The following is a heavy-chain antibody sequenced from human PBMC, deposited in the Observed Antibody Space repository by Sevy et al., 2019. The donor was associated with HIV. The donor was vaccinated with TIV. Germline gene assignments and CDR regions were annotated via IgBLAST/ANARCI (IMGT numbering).Heavy chain of an antibody. Sequence: GGSLRLSCAASAFTFSNYWKSWVRQAPGKGLEWVANIKRDGSEKYYVASVKGRFTISRDNAKNSLYLQMNSLRAEDTAVYYCARDCSSSACLWGMDVWGQGTTVTVSS. CDR1: AFTFSNYW. CDR3: ARDCSSSACLWGMDV. D-gene: IGHD2-2*01. V-gene: IGHV3-7*03. J-gene: IGHJ6*02. CDR2: IKRDGSEK.